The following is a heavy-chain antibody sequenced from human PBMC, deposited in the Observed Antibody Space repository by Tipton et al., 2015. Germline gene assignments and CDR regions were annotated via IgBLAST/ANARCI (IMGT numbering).Heavy chain of an antibody. J-gene: IGHJ3*02. Sequence: TLSLTCAVSGYLIRSGHFWGWIRQPPGKGLEWIGSISHSGNTYYNPSLKSRVTMSRDTSKNQFSLKLTSVTAADTAVYYCARGVPTNDYGDYVAGQAFDIWGQGTMVTVSS. CDR2: ISHSGNT. V-gene: IGHV4-38-2*01. CDR3: ARGVPTNDYGDYVAGQAFDI. D-gene: IGHD4-17*01. CDR1: GYLIRSGHF.